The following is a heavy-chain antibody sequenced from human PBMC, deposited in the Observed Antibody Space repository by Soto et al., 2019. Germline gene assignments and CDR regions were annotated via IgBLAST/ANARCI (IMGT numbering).Heavy chain of an antibody. CDR1: GSTFSSYA. D-gene: IGHD2-2*01. CDR2: ISGSGGST. CDR3: AKVRNDYAVYYFDY. Sequence: GSLLPACAASGSTFSSYAMSWVRQAPGKGLEWVSAISGSGGSTYYADSVKGRFTISRDNSKNTLYLQMNSLRAEDTDVYYCAKVRNDYAVYYFDYWGQGTLVTVYS. V-gene: IGHV3-23*01. J-gene: IGHJ4*02.